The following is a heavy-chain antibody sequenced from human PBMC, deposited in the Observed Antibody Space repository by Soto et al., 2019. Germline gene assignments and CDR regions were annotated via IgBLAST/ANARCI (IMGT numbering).Heavy chain of an antibody. D-gene: IGHD3-10*01. V-gene: IGHV4-31*03. CDR1: GGSISSGGYY. Sequence: SETLSLTCTVSGGSISSGGYYWSWIRQHPGEGLEWIGYIYYSGSTYYNPSLKSRVTLSVDTSKNQFSLKLSSVTAADPAVYYCARDGFFGDYAGWFDPWGQGTPVHVS. CDR2: IYYSGST. J-gene: IGHJ5*02. CDR3: ARDGFFGDYAGWFDP.